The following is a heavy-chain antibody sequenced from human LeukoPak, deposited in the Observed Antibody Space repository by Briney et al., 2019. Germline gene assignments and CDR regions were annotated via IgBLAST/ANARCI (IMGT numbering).Heavy chain of an antibody. CDR2: ITGGHYPT. CDR1: GFSFSSFA. D-gene: IGHD4-17*01. V-gene: IGHV3-23*01. J-gene: IGHJ5*02. CDR3: TKDPNGDYVGAFDP. Sequence: GGSLRLSCAASGFSFSSFAMTWVRQAPGRGLEWVSSITGGHYPTYNTDSVKGRFTISRDNSKNTLYLQMNSLRADDTAVYYCTKDPNGDYVGAFDPWGQGTLVTVSS.